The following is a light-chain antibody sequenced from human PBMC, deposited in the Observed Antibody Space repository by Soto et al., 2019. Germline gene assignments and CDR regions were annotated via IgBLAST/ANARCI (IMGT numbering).Light chain of an antibody. V-gene: IGKV1-5*01. J-gene: IGKJ1*01. Sequence: DIQMTQSPSTLSASVGDRVTITCRASQSISSWLAWYQQKPGKAPKLLIYDASSLESGVPSRFSGGGSGTEFPLTSSSLPTDDFATYYCEQYNSYWTFGQGTKVEIK. CDR1: QSISSW. CDR2: DAS. CDR3: EQYNSYWT.